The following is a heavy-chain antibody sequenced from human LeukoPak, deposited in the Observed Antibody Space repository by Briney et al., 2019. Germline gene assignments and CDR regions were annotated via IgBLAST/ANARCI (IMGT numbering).Heavy chain of an antibody. J-gene: IGHJ4*02. Sequence: GGSLRLSCAASGFTFSNYAMHWVRQAPGKGLEWAAFISYDGSNKYYADSVKGRFTISRDNSKNTLYLQMNNLRAQDTAVYYCARVGRGYSFNVYCFDYWGQGTLSPSPQ. V-gene: IGHV3-30*04. CDR1: GFTFSNYA. D-gene: IGHD5-18*01. CDR2: ISYDGSNK. CDR3: ARVGRGYSFNVYCFDY.